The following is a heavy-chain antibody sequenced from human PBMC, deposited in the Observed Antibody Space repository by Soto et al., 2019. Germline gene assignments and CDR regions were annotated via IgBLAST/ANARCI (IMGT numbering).Heavy chain of an antibody. Sequence: WGFHRHPSAAVWVNFSNLGVPWVRQAPGKGLEWVSSISGSGISTYYADSVKGRFTISRDNSKNTLYLQMNSLRAEDAAVYYCAKSAGSNAYYPNDYWGQGTLVTVS. J-gene: IGHJ4*02. CDR3: AKSAGSNAYYPNDY. CDR1: WVNFSNLG. V-gene: IGHV3-23*01. CDR2: ISGSGIST. D-gene: IGHD3-16*01.